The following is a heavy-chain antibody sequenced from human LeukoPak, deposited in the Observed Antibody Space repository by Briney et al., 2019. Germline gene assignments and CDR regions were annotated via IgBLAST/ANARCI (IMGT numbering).Heavy chain of an antibody. CDR3: ARDLSGYTFDY. CDR2: IWYDGTNT. J-gene: IGHJ4*02. D-gene: IGHD5-12*01. CDR1: GFTFSSYG. V-gene: IGHV3-33*01. Sequence: PGGSLRLSCAASGFTFSSYGMHWVRQAPGKGLEWVAIIWYDGTNTYYADSLKGRFTISRDNSKNTLYLQMNSLRAEDTAVYYCARDLSGYTFDYWGQGTLVTVSS.